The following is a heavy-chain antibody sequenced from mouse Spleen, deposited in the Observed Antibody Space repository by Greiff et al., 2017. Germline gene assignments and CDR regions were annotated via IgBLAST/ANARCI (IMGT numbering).Heavy chain of an antibody. CDR3: ARGETMITTAFAY. CDR1: GFSLSRYS. CDR2: IWGGGST. V-gene: IGHV2-6-4*01. Sequence: VKLMESGPGLVAPSQSLSITCTVSGFSLSRYSVHWVRQPPGKGLEWLGMIWGGGSTDYNSALKSRLSISKDNSKSQVFLKMNSLQTDDTAMYYCARGETMITTAFAYWGQGTLVTVSA. D-gene: IGHD2-4*01. J-gene: IGHJ3*01.